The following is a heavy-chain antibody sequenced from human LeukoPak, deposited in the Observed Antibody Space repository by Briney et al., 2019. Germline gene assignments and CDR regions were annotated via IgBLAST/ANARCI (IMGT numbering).Heavy chain of an antibody. CDR1: GFTVSNNY. CDR3: ARRDGYNYLGY. J-gene: IGHJ4*02. CDR2: IYTGGST. V-gene: IGHV3-53*01. Sequence: GGSLRLSCAASGFTVSNNYMSWVRQPPGKGLEWVSVIYTGGSTYYADSVKGRFTISIDISKNTLYLQMNSLRAEDTAVYYCARRDGYNYLGYWGQGTLVTVSS. D-gene: IGHD5-24*01.